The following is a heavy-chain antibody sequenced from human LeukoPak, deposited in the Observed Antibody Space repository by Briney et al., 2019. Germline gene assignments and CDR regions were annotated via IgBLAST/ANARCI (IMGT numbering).Heavy chain of an antibody. CDR1: GFTFSTSA. Sequence: GGSLRLSCAASGFTFSTSAMSWVRQAPGKGLEWVSVISTSGGITYYADSVKGRFTISRDNSNNTLYLQMNSLRAEDTAVYYCASRRSIAAAAPYWGQGTLVTVSS. J-gene: IGHJ4*02. V-gene: IGHV3-23*01. D-gene: IGHD6-13*01. CDR2: ISTSGGIT. CDR3: ASRRSIAAAAPY.